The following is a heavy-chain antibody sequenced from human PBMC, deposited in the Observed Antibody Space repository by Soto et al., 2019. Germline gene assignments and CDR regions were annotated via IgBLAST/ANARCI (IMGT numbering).Heavy chain of an antibody. Sequence: GWSLRLSCAASGFTFSSYSMNWVRQAPGKGLEWVSSISSSSSYIYYADSVKGRFTISRDNAKNSLYLQMNSLRAEDTAVYYCAIDRFDIVAKYGMEVWGEVTKVTVSS. D-gene: IGHD5-12*01. CDR3: AIDRFDIVAKYGMEV. V-gene: IGHV3-21*01. J-gene: IGHJ6*04. CDR1: GFTFSSYS. CDR2: ISSSSSYI.